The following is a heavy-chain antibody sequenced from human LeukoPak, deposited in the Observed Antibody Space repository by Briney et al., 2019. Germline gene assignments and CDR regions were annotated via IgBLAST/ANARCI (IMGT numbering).Heavy chain of an antibody. J-gene: IGHJ4*02. CDR2: ISSSGSTI. V-gene: IGHV3-48*03. Sequence: PGGSLRLSCAASGFTFCSYEMNWVRQAPGKGLEWVSYISSSGSTIYYADSVKGRFTISRDNAKNSLYLQMNSLRAEDTAVYYCARVLAGYGGNPHWGQGTLVTVSS. D-gene: IGHD4-23*01. CDR1: GFTFCSYE. CDR3: ARVLAGYGGNPH.